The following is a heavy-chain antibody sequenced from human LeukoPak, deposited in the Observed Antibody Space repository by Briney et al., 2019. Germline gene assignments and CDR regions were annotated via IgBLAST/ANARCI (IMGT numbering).Heavy chain of an antibody. CDR3: ARTSGSYLYYFDY. V-gene: IGHV4-30-4*08. Sequence: SETLSLTCTVSGGSISSGDYYWSWIRQPPGKGLEWIGYIYYSGSTYYNPSLKSRVTISVDTSKNQFSLKLISVTAADTAVYYCARTSGSYLYYFDYWGQGTLVTVSS. J-gene: IGHJ4*02. CDR1: GGSISSGDYY. CDR2: IYYSGST. D-gene: IGHD1-26*01.